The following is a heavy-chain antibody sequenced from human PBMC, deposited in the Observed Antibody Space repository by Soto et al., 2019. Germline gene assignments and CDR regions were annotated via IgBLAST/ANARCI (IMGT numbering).Heavy chain of an antibody. Sequence: GESLKISCKVSGYSFTSYWISWVRQMPGKGLEWMGRIDPSDSYTNYSPSFQGHVTISADKSISTAYLQWSSLKASDTAMYYCASSSSSWFGPWHYYGMDVWGQGTTVTVSS. CDR3: ASSSSSWFGPWHYYGMDV. CDR1: GYSFTSYW. CDR2: IDPSDSYT. V-gene: IGHV5-10-1*01. J-gene: IGHJ6*02. D-gene: IGHD6-13*01.